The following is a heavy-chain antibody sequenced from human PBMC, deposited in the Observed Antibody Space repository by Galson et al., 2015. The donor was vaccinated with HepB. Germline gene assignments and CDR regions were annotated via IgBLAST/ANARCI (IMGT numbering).Heavy chain of an antibody. CDR2: IKQDGSER. V-gene: IGHV3-7*03. J-gene: IGHJ4*02. D-gene: IGHD6-13*01. CDR1: GFTFSNYW. CDR3: TRDWGSSYDN. Sequence: SLRLSCAVSGFTFSNYWMTWVRQAPGKGLEWVASIKQDGSERAYVASVKGRFTISRDNAKTSLYLQMNSLRADDTAVYHCTRDWGSSYDNWGQGTLVTVSS.